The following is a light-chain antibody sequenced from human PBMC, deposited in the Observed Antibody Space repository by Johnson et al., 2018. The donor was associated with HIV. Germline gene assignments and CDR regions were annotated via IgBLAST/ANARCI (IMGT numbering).Light chain of an antibody. V-gene: IGLV1-51*01. CDR2: DNN. Sequence: QSALTQPPSVSAAPGQKVTISCSGSSSNIGNNYVSWYQQLPGTAPTLLIYDNNKRPSGIPDRFSGSKSGTSATLGITGLQTGDEADYYCGTWDSSLSALYVFGTGTKVTVL. J-gene: IGLJ1*01. CDR1: SSNIGNNY. CDR3: GTWDSSLSALYV.